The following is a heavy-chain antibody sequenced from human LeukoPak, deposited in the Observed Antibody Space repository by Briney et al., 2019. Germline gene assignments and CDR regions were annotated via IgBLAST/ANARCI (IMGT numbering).Heavy chain of an antibody. CDR2: ITGDGSST. J-gene: IGHJ6*02. CDR1: GFTFSNYW. CDR3: VTDYYGMDV. Sequence: GGSLRLSCAASGFTFSNYWMDWVRQAPGKGLVWVSRITGDGSSTNYADSVKGRFTISRDNAKNTLYLQMSSLRAEDTAVYYCVTDYYGMDVWGQGTTVTASS. D-gene: IGHD2-21*02. V-gene: IGHV3-74*01.